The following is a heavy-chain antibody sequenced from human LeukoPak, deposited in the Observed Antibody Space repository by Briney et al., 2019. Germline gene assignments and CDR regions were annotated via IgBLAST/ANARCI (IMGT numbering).Heavy chain of an antibody. CDR3: ARRRVRGVIISYFDY. Sequence: SETLSLTCTVSGGSISSYYWSWIRQPPGKGLEWIGYIYTSGSTNYNPSLKSRVTISVDTSKNQFSLKLSSVTAADTAVYYRARRRVRGVIISYFDYWGQGTLVTVSS. D-gene: IGHD3-10*01. V-gene: IGHV4-4*09. CDR1: GGSISSYY. CDR2: IYTSGST. J-gene: IGHJ4*02.